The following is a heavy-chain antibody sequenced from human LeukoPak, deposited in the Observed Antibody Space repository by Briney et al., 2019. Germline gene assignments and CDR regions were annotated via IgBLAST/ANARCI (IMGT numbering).Heavy chain of an antibody. CDR3: ARDRSYCGGDCYSMYYFDY. J-gene: IGHJ4*02. V-gene: IGHV3-48*02. CDR1: GFTFSSYS. CDR2: ISSSSSTI. Sequence: GGSLRLSCAASGFTFSSYSMTWVRQAPGKGLEWVSYISSSSSTIYYADSVKGRFTISRDNAKNSLYLQMNSLRDEDTAVYYCARDRSYCGGDCYSMYYFDYWGQGTLVTVSS. D-gene: IGHD2-21*02.